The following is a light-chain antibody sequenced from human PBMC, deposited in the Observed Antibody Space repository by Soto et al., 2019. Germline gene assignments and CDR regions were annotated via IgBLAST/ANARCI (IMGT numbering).Light chain of an antibody. J-gene: IGLJ1*01. Sequence: QAVVTQPASVSASPGQSITISCTGTSSDVGGYKYVSWYQQYPGKAPKLMMYEVSNRPSGVSNRFPGSKSGNTASLTITGLQAEDEGYYYCTSYTSSSTPYVFGTGTKLTVL. V-gene: IGLV2-14*01. CDR1: SSDVGGYKY. CDR3: TSYTSSSTPYV. CDR2: EVS.